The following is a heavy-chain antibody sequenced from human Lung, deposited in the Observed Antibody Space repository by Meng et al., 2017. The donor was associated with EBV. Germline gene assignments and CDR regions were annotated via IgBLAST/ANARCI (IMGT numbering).Heavy chain of an antibody. V-gene: IGHV2-5*02. J-gene: IGHJ4*02. CDR2: IYWDDDY. CDR1: WFSLGTSGVG. Sequence: QSTLKDSALPLVKPTQTPTLTCTFSWFSLGTSGVGVGWIRQPPGKALEWLALIYWDDDYRSIPSLESRLSITKDTSKNQVVLTMTNMDPVDTATYYCAHRPVAGYFDYWGQGTLVTVSS. D-gene: IGHD6-19*01. CDR3: AHRPVAGYFDY.